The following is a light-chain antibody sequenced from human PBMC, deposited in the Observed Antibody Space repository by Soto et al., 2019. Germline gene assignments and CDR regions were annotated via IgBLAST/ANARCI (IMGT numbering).Light chain of an antibody. CDR1: SGHSSYA. J-gene: IGLJ2*01. CDR3: QTWGTGIHGV. Sequence: QPVLTQSPSASASLGASVKLTCTLSSGHSSYAIAWHQQQPEKGPRYLMKLNSDGSHSKGDGIPDRFSGSSSGAECYLTISSLQSEDEADYYCQTWGTGIHGVFGGGTKLTVL. CDR2: LNSDGSH. V-gene: IGLV4-69*01.